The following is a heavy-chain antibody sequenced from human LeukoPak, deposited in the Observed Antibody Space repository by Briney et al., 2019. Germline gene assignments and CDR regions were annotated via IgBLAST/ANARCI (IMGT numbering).Heavy chain of an antibody. CDR2: IIPIFGTA. D-gene: IGHD2-15*01. CDR1: GGTFSSYA. V-gene: IGHV1-69*06. CDR3: ARSRGSGPYYFDY. J-gene: IGHJ4*02. Sequence: SVTVSCKASGGTFSSYAISWVRQAPGQGLEWMGGIIPIFGTANYAQKFQGRVTITADKSTSTAYMELSSLRSEDTAVYYCARSRGSGPYYFDYWGQGTLVTVSS.